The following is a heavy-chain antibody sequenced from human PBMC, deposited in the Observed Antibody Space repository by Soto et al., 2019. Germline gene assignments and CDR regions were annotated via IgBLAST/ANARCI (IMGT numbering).Heavy chain of an antibody. V-gene: IGHV3-74*01. Sequence: EVQLVESGGGLVQPGKALRLSCAASGFTFSKYWMHWVRQVPGMGPVWVSYISGDGTTTDYADSVKGRFTISRDNAKNTLYLQMDSLRVEVTAVYYCAIQDCTNDVCLEAAVTVGGALEYWGQGAQVTVTS. J-gene: IGHJ4*02. CDR2: ISGDGTTT. CDR3: AIQDCTNDVCLEAAVTVGGALEY. D-gene: IGHD2-8*01. CDR1: GFTFSKYW.